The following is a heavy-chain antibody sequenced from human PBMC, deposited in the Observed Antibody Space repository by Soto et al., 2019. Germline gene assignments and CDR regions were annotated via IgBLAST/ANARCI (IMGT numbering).Heavy chain of an antibody. Sequence: PSETLSLTCTVSGGSISSSSYYWGWIRPPPGKGLEWIGSIYYSGSTYYNPSLKSRVTISVDTSKNQFSLKLSSVTAADTAVYYCARRNRVPAAIGFYYYMDVWGKGTTVTVSS. D-gene: IGHD2-2*01. J-gene: IGHJ6*03. V-gene: IGHV4-39*01. CDR1: GGSISSSSYY. CDR2: IYYSGST. CDR3: ARRNRVPAAIGFYYYMDV.